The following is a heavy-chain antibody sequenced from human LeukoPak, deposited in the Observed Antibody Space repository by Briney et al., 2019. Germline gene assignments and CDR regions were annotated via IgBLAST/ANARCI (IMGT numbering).Heavy chain of an antibody. J-gene: IGHJ4*02. CDR1: GFAFGSEA. V-gene: IGHV3-23*01. Sequence: GGSLRLSCAVSGFAFGSEAMSWVRLSPARGLEWVASISPGGGTTYYADYVKGRFTISRDNSNNSLFVQMNSLRVEDTAVYFCAKSRSGSANWALRIFDNWGRGTLVTVSS. CDR3: AKSRSGSANWALRIFDN. CDR2: ISPGGGTT. D-gene: IGHD1-1*01.